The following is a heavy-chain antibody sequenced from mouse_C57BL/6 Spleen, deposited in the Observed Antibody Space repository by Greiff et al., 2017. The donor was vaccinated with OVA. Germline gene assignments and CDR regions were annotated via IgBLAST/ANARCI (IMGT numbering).Heavy chain of an antibody. CDR3: ARNFDYDDFDV. CDR2: IWSGGSP. Sequence: QVQLQQSGPGLVQPSQSLSITCTVSGFSLTSYGVHWVRQSPGKGLEWLGVIWSGGSPDYNAAFISRLSISKDNSKSQVFFKMNSLQADDTAIYYCARNFDYDDFDVWGTGTTVTVSS. D-gene: IGHD2-4*01. CDR1: GFSLTSYG. J-gene: IGHJ1*03. V-gene: IGHV2-2*01.